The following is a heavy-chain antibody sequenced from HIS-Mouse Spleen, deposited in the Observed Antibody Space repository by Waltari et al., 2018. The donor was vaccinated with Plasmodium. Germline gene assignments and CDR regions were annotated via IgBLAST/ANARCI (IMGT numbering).Heavy chain of an antibody. V-gene: IGHV4-34*01. CDR3: ARGLRGHYWYFDL. CDR1: GGSFRGYS. Sequence: QVQLQQWGAGLLKPSETLSLTCAAYGGSFRGYSWSWIRQPPGKGLEWIGEINHSESTNYNPSLKSRVTISVDTSKNQFSLKLSSVTAADTAVYYCARGLRGHYWYFDLWGRGTLVTVSS. CDR2: INHSEST. D-gene: IGHD3-10*01. J-gene: IGHJ2*01.